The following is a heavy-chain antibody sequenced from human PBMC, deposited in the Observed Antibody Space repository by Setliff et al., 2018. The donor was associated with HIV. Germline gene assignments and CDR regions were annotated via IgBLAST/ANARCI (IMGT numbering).Heavy chain of an antibody. CDR1: GVSVGSGDYY. D-gene: IGHD6-6*01. CDR3: ATRPRIAARPFDY. J-gene: IGHJ4*02. CDR2: IFHSGDT. Sequence: TLSLTCSVSGVSVGSGDYYWHWIRQHPEKALEWIGYIFHSGDTYYNPSLKSRISMSVDTSKSQFSLELTSLTAADTAVYYCATRPRIAARPFDYWGQGMLVTVSS. V-gene: IGHV4-31*03.